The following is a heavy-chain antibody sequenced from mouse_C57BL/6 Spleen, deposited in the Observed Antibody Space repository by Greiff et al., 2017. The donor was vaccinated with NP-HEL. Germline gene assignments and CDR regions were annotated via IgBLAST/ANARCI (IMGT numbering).Heavy chain of an antibody. V-gene: IGHV5-6*01. J-gene: IGHJ4*01. D-gene: IGHD2-3*01. Sequence: DVHLVESGGDLVKPGGSLKLSCAASGFTFSSYGMSWVRQTPDKRLEWVATISSGGSYTYYPDSVKGRFTISRDNAKNTLYLQMSSLKSEDTAMYYCARHNGYYGAMDYWGQGTSVTVSS. CDR3: ARHNGYYGAMDY. CDR2: ISSGGSYT. CDR1: GFTFSSYG.